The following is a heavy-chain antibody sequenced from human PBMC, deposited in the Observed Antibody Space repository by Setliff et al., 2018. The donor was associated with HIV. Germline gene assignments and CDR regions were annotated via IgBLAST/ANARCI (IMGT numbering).Heavy chain of an antibody. D-gene: IGHD1-1*01. CDR1: GGIISSDSFF. J-gene: IGHJ5*02. V-gene: IGHV4-61*09. Sequence: SETLSLTCTVSGGIISSDSFFWSWIRQPAGKGLEWIGHISATGSTNYNPSLKSRVTMSLDTSKNQFSLNLNSVTAADAAVYFCARAREGWKPFAFDPWGQGTLVTVSS. CDR2: ISATGST. CDR3: ARAREGWKPFAFDP.